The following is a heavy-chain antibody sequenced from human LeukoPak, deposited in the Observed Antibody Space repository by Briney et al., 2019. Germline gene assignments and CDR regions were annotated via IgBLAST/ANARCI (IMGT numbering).Heavy chain of an antibody. D-gene: IGHD4-23*01. CDR2: IASDGSST. J-gene: IGHJ4*02. CDR1: GFTFSSYW. Sequence: GSPRLSCAASGFTFSSYWMNWVRQAPGKGLVWVSRIASDGSSTTYADSVKGRFSISRDNAKNTLYLQMNSLRVEDTAVYYCARGRPHGNDYWGQGTLVTVSS. V-gene: IGHV3-74*01. CDR3: ARGRPHGNDY.